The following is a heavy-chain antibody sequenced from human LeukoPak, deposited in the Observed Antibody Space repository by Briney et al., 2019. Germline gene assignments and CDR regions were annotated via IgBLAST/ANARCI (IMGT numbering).Heavy chain of an antibody. V-gene: IGHV4-59*11. J-gene: IGHJ4*02. D-gene: IGHD6-19*01. CDR1: DGSINRHH. CDR3: ARSGATSGWSYFFDI. CDR2: IYKSGFT. Sequence: PSETLSLTCTVSDGSINRHHWNWLRQSPGKGLEWIGYIYKSGFTNYNHSLKNRVTMSLDTSKNRVSLKLTSVTAADTAVYYCARSGATSGWSYFFDIWGQGTLVTVSS.